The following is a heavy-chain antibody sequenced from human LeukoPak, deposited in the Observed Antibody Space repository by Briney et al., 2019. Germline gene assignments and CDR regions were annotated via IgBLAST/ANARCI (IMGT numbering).Heavy chain of an antibody. CDR3: AREATKGYYDSSGHIDP. J-gene: IGHJ5*02. V-gene: IGHV1-69*13. D-gene: IGHD3-22*01. CDR2: IIPIFGTA. CDR1: GGTFSSYA. Sequence: SVKVSCKASGGTFSSYAISWVRQAPGQGLERMGGIIPIFGTANYAQKFQGRVTITADESTSTAYMELSSLRSEDTAVYYCAREATKGYYDSSGHIDPWGQGTLVTVSS.